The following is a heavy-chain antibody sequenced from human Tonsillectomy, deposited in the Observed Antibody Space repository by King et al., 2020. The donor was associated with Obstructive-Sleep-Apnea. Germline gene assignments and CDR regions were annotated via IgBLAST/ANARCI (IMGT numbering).Heavy chain of an antibody. V-gene: IGHV1-46*01. J-gene: IGHJ6*02. Sequence: VQLVESGAEVKKPGASVKVSCKAPGYTLTNYYMHWVRQAPGQGLEWMGIIDPSGGSTSYAQKFQGRVTMTKDTSASTVYMELSSLRFEDTALYYCARAEAAGRSSYHGMHVWGQGTTVTVSS. CDR1: GYTLTNYY. CDR3: ARAEAAGRSSYHGMHV. CDR2: IDPSGGST. D-gene: IGHD6-13*01.